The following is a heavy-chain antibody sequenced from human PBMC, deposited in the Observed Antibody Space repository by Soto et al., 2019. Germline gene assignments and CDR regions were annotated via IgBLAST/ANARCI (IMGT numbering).Heavy chain of an antibody. CDR2: ITGSGGTT. V-gene: IGHV3-23*01. D-gene: IGHD6-13*01. CDR3: AKDRRGNSWHYFDY. CDR1: GFTFSSYA. Sequence: GGSLRLSCAASGFTFSSYAMGWVRQAPGKGLEWVSSITGSGGTTYYANSVKGRFTISKDNSKNTLYLQMNSLRAEDTAVYYCAKDRRGNSWHYFDYWGQGTLVTVSS. J-gene: IGHJ4*02.